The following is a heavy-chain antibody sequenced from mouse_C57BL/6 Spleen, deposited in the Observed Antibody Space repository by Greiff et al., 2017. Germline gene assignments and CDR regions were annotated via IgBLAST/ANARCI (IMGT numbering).Heavy chain of an antibody. Sequence: EVQVVESGGGLVKPGGSLKLSCAASGFTFSSYTMSWVRQTPEKRLEWVATISGGGGNTYYPDSVKGRFTISRDNAKNTLYLQMSSLRSEDTALYYCARLFITTGWFDYWGQGTTLTVSS. V-gene: IGHV5-9*01. CDR1: GFTFSSYT. CDR2: ISGGGGNT. CDR3: ARLFITTGWFDY. J-gene: IGHJ2*01. D-gene: IGHD1-1*01.